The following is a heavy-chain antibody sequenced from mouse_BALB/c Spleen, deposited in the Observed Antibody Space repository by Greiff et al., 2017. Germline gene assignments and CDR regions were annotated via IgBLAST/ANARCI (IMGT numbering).Heavy chain of an antibody. J-gene: IGHJ4*01. CDR2: ISSGGSYT. CDR1: GFTFSSYA. CDR3: ASITTARAMDY. V-gene: IGHV5-9-4*01. D-gene: IGHD1-2*01. Sequence: EVKLEESGGGLVKPGGSLKLSCAASGFTFSSYAMSWVRQSPEKRLEWVAEISSGGSYTYYPDTVTGRFTISRDNAKNTLYLEMSSLRSEDTAMYYCASITTARAMDYWGQGTSVTVSS.